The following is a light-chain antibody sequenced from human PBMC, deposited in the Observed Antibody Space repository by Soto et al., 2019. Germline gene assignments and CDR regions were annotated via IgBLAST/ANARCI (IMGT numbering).Light chain of an antibody. CDR2: AAS. V-gene: IGKV1-6*01. CDR1: QGIRDD. CDR3: LQDYNYPWT. J-gene: IGKJ1*01. Sequence: AIQMTQSPSSLSASVGDRVTITCRSSQGIRDDLGWYQQKPGKAPKLLIYAASSLQSGVPSRFSGSGSGTDFTLTISSLQPEDFATYYCLQDYNYPWTFGQGTKVEIK.